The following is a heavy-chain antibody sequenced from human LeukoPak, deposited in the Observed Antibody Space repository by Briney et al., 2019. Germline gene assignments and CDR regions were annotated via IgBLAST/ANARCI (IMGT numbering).Heavy chain of an antibody. CDR1: GGSFSGYY. J-gene: IGHJ3*02. Sequence: SETLSLTCAVYGGSFSGYYWSWIRQPPGKGLEWIGEINHSGSTNYNPSLKSRVTISVDTSKNQFSLKLSSVTAADTAVYYCARRPYYPTAFDIWGQGTMVTVSS. D-gene: IGHD3-10*01. V-gene: IGHV4-34*01. CDR2: INHSGST. CDR3: ARRPYYPTAFDI.